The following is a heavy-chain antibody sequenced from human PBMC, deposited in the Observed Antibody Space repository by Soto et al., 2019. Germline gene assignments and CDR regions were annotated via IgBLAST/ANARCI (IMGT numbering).Heavy chain of an antibody. J-gene: IGHJ6*02. V-gene: IGHV3-21*01. Sequence: GGSLRLSCAASGFTFSSYSMNWVRQAPGKGLEWVSSISSSSSYVYYADSVKGRFTISRDNAKNSLYLQMNSLRAEDTAVYYCARGATMAYYYSYYGMDVWGQGTTVTVSS. D-gene: IGHD5-12*01. CDR1: GFTFSSYS. CDR2: ISSSSSYV. CDR3: ARGATMAYYYSYYGMDV.